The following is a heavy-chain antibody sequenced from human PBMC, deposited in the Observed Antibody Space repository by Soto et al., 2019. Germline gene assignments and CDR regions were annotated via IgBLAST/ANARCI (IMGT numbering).Heavy chain of an antibody. J-gene: IGHJ4*02. CDR2: FIAMLGTP. CDR3: ARGAMANFDY. D-gene: IGHD5-18*01. CDR1: GGTFGSHG. Sequence: ASVKVSCKASGGTFGSHGIAWVRQAPGQGLEWMGGFIAMLGTPTYAKKVQGGATITADESLTSSYLELRSLRSEDTAVYFCARGAMANFDYWGQGTVVTVSS. V-gene: IGHV1-69*13.